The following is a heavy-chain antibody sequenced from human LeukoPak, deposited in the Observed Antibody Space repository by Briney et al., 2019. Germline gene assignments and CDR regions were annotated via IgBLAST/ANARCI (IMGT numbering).Heavy chain of an antibody. D-gene: IGHD3-22*01. CDR3: ARDSGYSGAFDI. J-gene: IGHJ3*02. Sequence: GGSLTLSCAASGFTFSDYYMSWLRQAPGKGLEWVSYISSSSSYTNYADSVKGRFTISRDNAKNSMYLQMNSLRAEDTAGYYWARDSGYSGAFDIWGQGTMVTVSS. V-gene: IGHV3-11*05. CDR2: ISSSSSYT. CDR1: GFTFSDYY.